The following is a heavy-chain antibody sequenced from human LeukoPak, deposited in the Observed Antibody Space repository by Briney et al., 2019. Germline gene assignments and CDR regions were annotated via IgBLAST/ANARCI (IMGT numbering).Heavy chain of an antibody. Sequence: GGSLRLSCAASGFTLSNYGMNWVRQAPGKGLEWVSHISSRSSAINYADSVKGRFTISRDNGKNSLYLQMNSLRVEDTAVYYCARGGAARPDYWGQGTLVTVSS. CDR1: GFTLSNYG. V-gene: IGHV3-48*01. J-gene: IGHJ4*02. CDR3: ARGGAARPDY. CDR2: ISSRSSAI. D-gene: IGHD6-6*01.